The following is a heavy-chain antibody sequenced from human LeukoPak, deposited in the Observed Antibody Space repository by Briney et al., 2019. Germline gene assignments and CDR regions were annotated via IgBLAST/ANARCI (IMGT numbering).Heavy chain of an antibody. CDR2: ISAYNDNT. D-gene: IGHD3-16*01. CDR1: GYTFTSYG. J-gene: IGHJ3*02. CDR3: ARDTDWGAFDI. Sequence: ASVKVSCKASGYTFTSYGISWVRQAPGQGPEWMGWISAYNDNTNYAQKFQGRVTITADKSTSTAYMELSSLRSEDTAVYYCARDTDWGAFDIWGQGTMVTVSS. V-gene: IGHV1-18*01.